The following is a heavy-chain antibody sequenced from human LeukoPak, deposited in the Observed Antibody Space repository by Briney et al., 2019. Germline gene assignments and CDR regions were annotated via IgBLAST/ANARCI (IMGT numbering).Heavy chain of an antibody. CDR3: ARTPHDSSFPFDY. CDR1: GFIFSGYW. J-gene: IGHJ4*02. V-gene: IGHV3-7*01. Sequence: GGSLRLSCAASGFIFSGYWMSWVRQAPGKGLEWVANIKPDGSEKYSVDSVKGRFTISRDNAKNTLYLQMNSLRAEDTAVYYCARTPHDSSFPFDYWGQGTLVTVSS. D-gene: IGHD6-6*01. CDR2: IKPDGSEK.